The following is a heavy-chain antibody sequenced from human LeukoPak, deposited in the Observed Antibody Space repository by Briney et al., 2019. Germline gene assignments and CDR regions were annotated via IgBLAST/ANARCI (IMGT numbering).Heavy chain of an antibody. D-gene: IGHD5-12*01. CDR3: ARDRGHGYDYFWDY. CDR2: IYYTGST. J-gene: IGHJ4*02. V-gene: IGHV4-59*01. CDR1: GGSISTYY. Sequence: SETLSLTCTVSGGSISTYYWSWIRQPPGKGLEWIGYIYYTGSTNYNPSLKSRVTISEDTSKNQFSLKLSSVSAADTAVYYCARDRGHGYDYFWDYWGQGTLVTVSS.